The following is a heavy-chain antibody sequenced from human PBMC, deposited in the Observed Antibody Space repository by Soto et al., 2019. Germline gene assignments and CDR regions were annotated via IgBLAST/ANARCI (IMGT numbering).Heavy chain of an antibody. J-gene: IGHJ4*02. CDR3: ARRYGYSFDY. CDR1: GGSISRYY. CDR2: LYYSGST. Sequence: QVQLQESGPGLVKPSETLSLTCTVSGGSISRYYWSWIRQPPGKGLEWIGYLYYSGSTNYNPSLKSRVTISVDTHKNQLALTLGSVSAADTAVYYCARRYGYSFDYWGQGTLVTVSS. V-gene: IGHV4-59*08. D-gene: IGHD1-1*01.